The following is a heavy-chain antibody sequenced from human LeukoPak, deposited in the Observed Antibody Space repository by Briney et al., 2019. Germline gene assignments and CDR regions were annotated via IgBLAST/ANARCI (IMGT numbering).Heavy chain of an antibody. D-gene: IGHD3-22*01. CDR2: IYYSGST. CDR1: GGAISSSSYS. V-gene: IGHV4-39*01. Sequence: SETLSLTCTVSGGAISSSSYSWGWIRQPPGKGLEWIGSIYYSGSTYYNPSLKSRVTISVDTSKNQFSLKLSSVTAADTAVYYCARTYYYDSSGYYGRGMRAFDIWGQGTMVTVSS. J-gene: IGHJ3*02. CDR3: ARTYYYDSSGYYGRGMRAFDI.